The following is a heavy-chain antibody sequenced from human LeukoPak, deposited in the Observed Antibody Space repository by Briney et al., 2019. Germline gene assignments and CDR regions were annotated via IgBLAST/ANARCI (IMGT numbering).Heavy chain of an antibody. D-gene: IGHD6-13*01. CDR3: ARGGYGSSWYDGGMIDY. CDR2: INPNSGGT. J-gene: IGHJ4*02. CDR1: GYTFTGYY. Sequence: ASVKVSCKASGYTFTGYYMHWVRQAPGQGPEWMGRINPNSGGTNYAQKFQGRVTMTRDTSISTAYMELSRLRSDDTAVYYCARGGYGSSWYDGGMIDYWGQGTLVTVSS. V-gene: IGHV1-2*06.